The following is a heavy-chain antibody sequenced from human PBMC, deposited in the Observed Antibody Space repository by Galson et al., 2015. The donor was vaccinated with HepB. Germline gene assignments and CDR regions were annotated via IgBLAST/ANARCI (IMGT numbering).Heavy chain of an antibody. CDR2: IIPILGIA. V-gene: IGHV1-69*02. CDR3: VKAPITAY. J-gene: IGHJ4*02. D-gene: IGHD3-10*01. CDR1: GGTFSSYT. Sequence: SVKVSCKASGGTFSSYTISWVRQAPGQGLEWMGRIIPILGIANYAQKFQGRVTITRDTSASTAYMELSSLRSEDTAVYYCVKAPITAYWGQGTLVTVSS.